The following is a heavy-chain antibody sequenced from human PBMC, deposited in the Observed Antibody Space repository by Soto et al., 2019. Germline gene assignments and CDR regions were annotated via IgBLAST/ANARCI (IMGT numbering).Heavy chain of an antibody. Sequence: GESLKISCAASGFTFSSYWMSWVRQAPGKGLEWVANIKQDGSEKYYVDSVKGRFTISRDNAKNSLYLQMNSLRAEDTAVYYCAREGPSGVYSSSWYAFDIWGQGTMVTVSS. CDR2: IKQDGSEK. V-gene: IGHV3-7*03. CDR3: AREGPSGVYSSSWYAFDI. J-gene: IGHJ3*02. CDR1: GFTFSSYW. D-gene: IGHD6-13*01.